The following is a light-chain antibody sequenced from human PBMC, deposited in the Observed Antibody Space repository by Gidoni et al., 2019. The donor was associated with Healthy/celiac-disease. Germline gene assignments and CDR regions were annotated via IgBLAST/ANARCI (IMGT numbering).Light chain of an antibody. CDR2: DAS. Sequence: EIALTQSPATLSLSPGERATLSCRASQRVSSYLAWYQQKPGQAPRLLIYDASNRATGVPARFSGSGSGTDFTLTISSLEPEDFAVYYCQRRSNWPLTFGGGTKVEIK. V-gene: IGKV3-11*01. CDR3: QRRSNWPLT. CDR1: QRVSSY. J-gene: IGKJ4*01.